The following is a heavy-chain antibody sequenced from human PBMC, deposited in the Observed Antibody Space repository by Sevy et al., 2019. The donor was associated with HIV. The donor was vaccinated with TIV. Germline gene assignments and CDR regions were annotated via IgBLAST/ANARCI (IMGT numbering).Heavy chain of an antibody. CDR3: ARHQNAFDI. CDR2: TYYRSAWYD. Sequence: SETLSLTCAISGDSVSRNSVTWNWIRQSPSRGLEWLGRTYYRSAWYDDYALSVKSRITVNPDTYKNQFSLQLNFVTPEDTGVYYWARHQNAFDIWGQGTLATVPS. J-gene: IGHJ3*02. V-gene: IGHV6-1*01. D-gene: IGHD2-2*01. CDR1: GDSVSRNSVT.